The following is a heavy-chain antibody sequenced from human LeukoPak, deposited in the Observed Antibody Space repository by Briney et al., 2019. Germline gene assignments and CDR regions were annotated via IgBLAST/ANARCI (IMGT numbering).Heavy chain of an antibody. CDR3: ARETSAAGEFDY. J-gene: IGHJ4*02. CDR1: GGSFSGYY. CDR2: INHSGST. D-gene: IGHD6-13*01. Sequence: SETLSLTRAVYGGSFSGYYWSWIRQPPGKGPEWIGEINHSGSTNYNPSLKSRVTISVDTSKNQFSLKLSSVTAADTALYYCARETSAAGEFDYWGQGTLVTVSS. V-gene: IGHV4-34*01.